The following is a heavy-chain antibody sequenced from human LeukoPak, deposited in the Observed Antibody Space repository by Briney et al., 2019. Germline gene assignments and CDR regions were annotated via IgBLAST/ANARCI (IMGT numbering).Heavy chain of an antibody. D-gene: IGHD2-15*01. J-gene: IGHJ1*01. V-gene: IGHV3-48*01. CDR3: ASGYCSGGHCYSVYFQH. CDR2: ITSSTTST. CDR1: GFTFNSFS. Sequence: GGSLRLSCAASGFTFNSFSMNWVRQAPGKGLEWVSKITSSTTSTYYADSVKGRFTISRDNSKNTLYLQMNSLRAEDTAVYYCASGYCSGGHCYSVYFQHWGQGTLVTVSS.